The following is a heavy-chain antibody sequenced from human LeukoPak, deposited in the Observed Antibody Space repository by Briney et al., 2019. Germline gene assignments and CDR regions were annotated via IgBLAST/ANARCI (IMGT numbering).Heavy chain of an antibody. CDR1: SGSISTSNYY. V-gene: IGHV4-39*07. CDR3: AREIVAGLGVSCDI. CDR2: IFYSGST. J-gene: IGHJ3*02. D-gene: IGHD6-19*01. Sequence: PSETLSLTCTVSSGSISTSNYYCGWVRQPPGKALEWIGNIFYSGSTYYSPSLKSRVTISLDTSRNQFSLKLSSVTAADTAVYYCAREIVAGLGVSCDIWGQGTMVTVSS.